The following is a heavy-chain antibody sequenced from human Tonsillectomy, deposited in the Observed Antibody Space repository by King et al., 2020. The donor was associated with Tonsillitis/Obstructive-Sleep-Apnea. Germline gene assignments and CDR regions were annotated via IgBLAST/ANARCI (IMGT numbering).Heavy chain of an antibody. CDR3: TTNGQYCSSTSCYHFDY. CDR2: IKSKTDGGTT. D-gene: IGHD2-2*01. CDR1: GFTFSNAW. J-gene: IGHJ4*02. V-gene: IGHV3-15*07. Sequence: QLVQSGGGLVKPGGSLRLSCAASGFTFSNAWMNWVRQAPGKGLEWVGRIKSKTDGGTTDYAAPVKGRFTIPGDDSKNTLYLQMNSLKTEDTAVYYCTTNGQYCSSTSCYHFDYWGQGTLVTVSS.